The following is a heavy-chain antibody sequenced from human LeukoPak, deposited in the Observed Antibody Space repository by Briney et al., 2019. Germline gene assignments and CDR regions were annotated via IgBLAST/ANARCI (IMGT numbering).Heavy chain of an antibody. CDR1: GGSISSYY. Sequence: PSETLSLTCTVSGGSISSYYWSWIRQPPGKGLEWIGYIYYSGSTNYNPSLKSRVTISVDTSKNQFSLKLSSVTAADTAVYYCAREGYYYDSSGYVHWGQGTLVTVSS. CDR2: IYYSGST. V-gene: IGHV4-59*12. D-gene: IGHD3-22*01. CDR3: AREGYYYDSSGYVH. J-gene: IGHJ4*02.